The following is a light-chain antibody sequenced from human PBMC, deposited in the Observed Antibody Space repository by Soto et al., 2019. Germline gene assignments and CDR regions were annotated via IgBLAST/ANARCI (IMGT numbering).Light chain of an antibody. J-gene: IGKJ1*01. CDR2: GAS. Sequence: EIVMTQSPATLSVSPGERATLSFSASQSVSSSYLAWYQQKPGQAPRLLIYGASSRATGIPDRFSGSGSGTDFTLTISRLEPEDLAVYYCQQYDYLVTFGQGTKVDIK. CDR3: QQYDYLVT. V-gene: IGKV3-20*01. CDR1: QSVSSSY.